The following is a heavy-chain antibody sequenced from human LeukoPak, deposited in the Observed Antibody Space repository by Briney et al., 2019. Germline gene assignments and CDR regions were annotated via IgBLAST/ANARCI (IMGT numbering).Heavy chain of an antibody. Sequence: GGSLRLSCAASGFTFSSYGMHWVRQAPGKGLEWVAFIRYDGSNKYYADSVKGRFTISRDNSKNTLYLQMYSLRAEDTAVYYCAKDQDYVWGSHRYSNYYFDYWGQGTLVTVSS. CDR1: GFTFSSYG. V-gene: IGHV3-30*02. J-gene: IGHJ4*02. D-gene: IGHD3-16*02. CDR3: AKDQDYVWGSHRYSNYYFDY. CDR2: IRYDGSNK.